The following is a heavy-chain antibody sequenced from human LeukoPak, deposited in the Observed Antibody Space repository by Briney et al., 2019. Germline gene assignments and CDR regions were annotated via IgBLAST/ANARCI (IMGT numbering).Heavy chain of an antibody. Sequence: ASVKVSCKASGYTFTSYAMHWVRQAPGQRLEWMGWINAGNGNTKYSQKFQGRVTITRDTSASTAYMELSSLRSEDTAVYYCARDPSGSYGRNWFDPWGQGTLVTVSS. D-gene: IGHD1-26*01. J-gene: IGHJ5*02. CDR1: GYTFTSYA. CDR3: ARDPSGSYGRNWFDP. CDR2: INAGNGNT. V-gene: IGHV1-3*01.